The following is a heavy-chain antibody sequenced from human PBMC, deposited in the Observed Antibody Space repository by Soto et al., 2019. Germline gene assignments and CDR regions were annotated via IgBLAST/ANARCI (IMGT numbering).Heavy chain of an antibody. CDR1: GGSISSGGYY. CDR3: ARDRVWDSGFFDY. V-gene: IGHV4-31*03. D-gene: IGHD5-12*01. Sequence: QVQLQESGPGLVKPSQTLSVTCTVSGGSISSGGYYWSWIRQHPGKGLEWIGYIYYSGSTYYNPSLKSRVTISVDTSKNQFSLKLSSVTAADTAVYYCARDRVWDSGFFDYWGQGTLVTVSS. J-gene: IGHJ4*02. CDR2: IYYSGST.